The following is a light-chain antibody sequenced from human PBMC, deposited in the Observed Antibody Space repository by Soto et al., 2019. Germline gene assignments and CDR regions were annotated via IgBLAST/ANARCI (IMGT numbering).Light chain of an antibody. J-gene: IGKJ1*01. V-gene: IGKV3-15*01. CDR2: RTS. CDR3: QQYGSSGT. Sequence: EIVMTQSPATLSVSPGERATLSCRASQSISSNLAWYQQKPGQAPRLLMFRTSSRATGFPARFSGSGSGTEFNLTISSLQSEDFAVYYCQQYGSSGTFGQGTKVDIK. CDR1: QSISSN.